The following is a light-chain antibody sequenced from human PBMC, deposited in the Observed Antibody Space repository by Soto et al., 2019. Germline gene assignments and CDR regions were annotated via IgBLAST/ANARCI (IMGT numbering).Light chain of an antibody. CDR1: SSDLGGLNY. Sequence: QSALTQPASVSGSPGQSITIPCSGRSSDLGGLNYVSWYQQHPGKVPKLIIYKVDNRPSGISDRFSASKSGNTASLTISGLQAEEEAHYYCSSDPTGPTPHWVFAGGTQLTVL. J-gene: IGLJ3*02. V-gene: IGLV2-14*01. CDR2: KVD. CDR3: SSDPTGPTPHWV.